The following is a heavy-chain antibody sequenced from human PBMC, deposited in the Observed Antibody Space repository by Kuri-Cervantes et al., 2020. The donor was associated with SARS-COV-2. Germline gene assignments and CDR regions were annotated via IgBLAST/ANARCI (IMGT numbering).Heavy chain of an antibody. CDR3: ASSRSITIFGVVINYYYGMDV. D-gene: IGHD3-3*01. V-gene: IGHV1-69*06. Sequence: SVKVSCKASGGTFSSYAISWVRQAPGQGLEWMGGIIPIFGTANYAQKFQGRVTITADKSTSTAYMKLSSLRSEDTAVYYCASSRSITIFGVVINYYYGMDVWGQGTTVTVSS. J-gene: IGHJ6*02. CDR2: IIPIFGTA. CDR1: GGTFSSYA.